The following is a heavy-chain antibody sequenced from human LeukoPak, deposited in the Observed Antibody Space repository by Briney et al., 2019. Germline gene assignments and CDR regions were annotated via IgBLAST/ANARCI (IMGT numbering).Heavy chain of an antibody. CDR2: ISWNSGNI. Sequence: PGGSLRLSCAGSGFTFDDYAMHWVRQHPGEGLEWLSGISWNSGNIAYADFVGGRFTISRDNAKNSLSLQMNSLSDEDTAVYYCAKDAYGGATFFYYMDVWGKGTTVTVSS. V-gene: IGHV3-9*01. J-gene: IGHJ6*03. D-gene: IGHD2/OR15-2a*01. CDR3: AKDAYGGATFFYYMDV. CDR1: GFTFDDYA.